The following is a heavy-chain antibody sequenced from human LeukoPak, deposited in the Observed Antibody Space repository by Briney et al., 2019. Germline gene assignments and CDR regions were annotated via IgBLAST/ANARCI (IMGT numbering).Heavy chain of an antibody. V-gene: IGHV3-74*01. J-gene: IGHJ4*02. CDR2: IASDGSST. Sequence: GGSLRLSCAASGFTFSSYWMNWVRQATGKGLVWVSRIASDGSSTTYADSVKGRFSIFRDNAKNTLYLQMNSLRAEDTAVYYCASSLGPLTDYWGQGTLVTVSS. CDR1: GFTFSSYW. D-gene: IGHD7-27*01. CDR3: ASSLGPLTDY.